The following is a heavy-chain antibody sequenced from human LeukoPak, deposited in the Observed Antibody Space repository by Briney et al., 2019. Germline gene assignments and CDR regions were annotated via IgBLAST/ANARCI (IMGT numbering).Heavy chain of an antibody. CDR3: ARGKKRYCSGGSCYTPFDY. D-gene: IGHD2-15*01. Sequence: ASVKVSCKASGYTFTSYGISWVRQAPGQGLEWMGWISAYNGNANYAQKLQGRVTMTTDTSTSTAYMELRSLRSDDTAVYYCARGKKRYCSGGSCYTPFDYWGQGTLVTVSS. V-gene: IGHV1-18*04. CDR1: GYTFTSYG. J-gene: IGHJ4*02. CDR2: ISAYNGNA.